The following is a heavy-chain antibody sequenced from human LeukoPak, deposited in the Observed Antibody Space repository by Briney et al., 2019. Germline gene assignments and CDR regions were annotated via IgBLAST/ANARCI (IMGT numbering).Heavy chain of an antibody. V-gene: IGHV3-48*02. Sequence: QTGGSLRLSCAASGLSITSYSMNWVRQAPGKGLEWVSHISSSGTTIDYADSVKGRFTISRDNAKNSLYLQMNSLRDEDTAVYYCARLTVVTATRSLDYWGQGTLVTVSS. CDR1: GLSITSYS. CDR3: ARLTVVTATRSLDY. J-gene: IGHJ4*02. CDR2: ISSSGTTI. D-gene: IGHD2-21*02.